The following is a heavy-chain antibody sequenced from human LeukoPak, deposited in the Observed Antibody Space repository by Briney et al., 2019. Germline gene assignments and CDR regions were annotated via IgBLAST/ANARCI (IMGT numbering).Heavy chain of an antibody. Sequence: PGGSLRLSCAAPGFTVSNNYMNWVRQAPGKGLEWVSGIYSGATTYYADSVKGRFTISRDNSKHTLSLQMNSLRAEDTAVYYCARELRIVDTTMLNYYYYYYMDVWGKGTTVTVSS. CDR2: IYSGATT. CDR1: GFTVSNNY. J-gene: IGHJ6*03. CDR3: ARELRIVDTTMLNYYYYYYMDV. V-gene: IGHV3-53*01. D-gene: IGHD5-18*01.